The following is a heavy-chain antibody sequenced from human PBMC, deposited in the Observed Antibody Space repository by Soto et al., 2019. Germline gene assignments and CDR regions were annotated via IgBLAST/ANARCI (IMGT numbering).Heavy chain of an antibody. CDR2: IYSGGSA. Sequence: EVQLAETGGGLIQPGGSLRLSCAASGFTVSCNFMNWVRQAPGKGLEWVSVIYSGGSAYYADFAKGRFTISRDNSNNILYLQMNTLRAEDAAIYFCARGAANYAGNWNVELWGRGTRVTVSS. J-gene: IGHJ2*01. CDR3: ARGAANYAGNWNVEL. CDR1: GFTVSCNF. V-gene: IGHV3-53*02. D-gene: IGHD3-16*01.